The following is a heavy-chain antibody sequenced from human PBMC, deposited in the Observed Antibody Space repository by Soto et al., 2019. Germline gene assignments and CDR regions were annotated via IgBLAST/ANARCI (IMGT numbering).Heavy chain of an antibody. V-gene: IGHV4-31*03. D-gene: IGHD7-27*01. J-gene: IGHJ5*02. CDR1: GDSVSSSSYY. Sequence: QVQLQESGPGLVKPSQTLSLTCTVSGDSVSSSSYYWSWIRQHPGKGLEWIGYIHHSGTTYYNPYRKSRITLAVDTSKNQFSLRLSSVTAADTAVYYCASGLGDKAWGQGTLVTVSS. CDR3: ASGLGDKA. CDR2: IHHSGTT.